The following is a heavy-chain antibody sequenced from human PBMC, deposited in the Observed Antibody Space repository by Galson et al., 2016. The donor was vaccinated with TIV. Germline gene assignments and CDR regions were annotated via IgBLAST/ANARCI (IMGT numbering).Heavy chain of an antibody. V-gene: IGHV1-69*02. D-gene: IGHD3-9*01. J-gene: IGHJ3*02. CDR3: AGWLIAFDI. CDR1: EGTFSSYT. Sequence: SCKASEGTFSSYTISWVRQAPGQGLEWMGRVIPVVGLANYAQKFQGRVTITADKSTGTAYMELSNLRSEDTAVYYCAGWLIAFDIWGQGTVVTGSS. CDR2: VIPVVGLA.